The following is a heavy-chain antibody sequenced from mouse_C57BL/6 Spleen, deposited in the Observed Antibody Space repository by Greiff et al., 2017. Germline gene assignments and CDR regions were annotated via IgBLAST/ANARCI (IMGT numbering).Heavy chain of an antibody. J-gene: IGHJ1*03. Sequence: VKLQQPGAELVKPGASVKLSCKASGYTFTSYWMHWVKQRPGQGLEWIGMIHPNSGSTNYNEKFKSKATLTVDKSSSTAYMQLSSLTSEDSAVYYCARDYGSSQWYFDVWGTGTTVTVSS. CDR2: IHPNSGST. CDR3: ARDYGSSQWYFDV. V-gene: IGHV1-64*01. D-gene: IGHD1-1*01. CDR1: GYTFTSYW.